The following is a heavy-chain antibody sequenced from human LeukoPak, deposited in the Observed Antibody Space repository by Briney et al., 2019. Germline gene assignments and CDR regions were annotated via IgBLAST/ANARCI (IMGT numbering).Heavy chain of an antibody. CDR2: IYSGGST. J-gene: IGHJ4*02. D-gene: IGHD6-13*01. Sequence: GGSLRLSCVASGFTVSRNYMSWVRQAPGKGLEWVSVIYSGGSTYYADSVKGRFTISRDNSKNTLYLQMNSLRAEDTAVYYCARGRYSSSWYFDYWGQGTLVTVSS. CDR1: GFTVSRNY. V-gene: IGHV3-53*01. CDR3: ARGRYSSSWYFDY.